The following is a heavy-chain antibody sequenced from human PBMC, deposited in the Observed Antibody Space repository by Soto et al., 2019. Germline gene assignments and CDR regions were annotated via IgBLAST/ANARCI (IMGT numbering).Heavy chain of an antibody. V-gene: IGHV3-23*01. CDR3: AKHSAVAGTGALWMNPYYYYYGMDV. J-gene: IGHJ6*02. CDR1: GFTFSSYA. D-gene: IGHD6-19*01. CDR2: ISGSGGST. Sequence: GGSLRLSCAASGFTFSSYAMSWVRQAPGKGLEWVSAISGSGGSTYYADSVKGRFTISRDNSKNTLYLQMNSLRAEDTAVYYCAKHSAVAGTGALWMNPYYYYYGMDVWGQGTTVTVSS.